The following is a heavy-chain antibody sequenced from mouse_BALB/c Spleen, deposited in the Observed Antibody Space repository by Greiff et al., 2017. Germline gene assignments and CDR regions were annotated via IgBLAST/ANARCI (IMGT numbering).Heavy chain of an antibody. CDR3: TRGGNYLYAMDY. J-gene: IGHJ4*01. D-gene: IGHD2-1*01. CDR2: IYPGNSDT. Sequence: EVHLVESGTVLARPGASVKMSCKASGYSFTSYWMHWVKQRPGQGLEWIGAIYPGNSDTSYNQKFKGKAKLTAVTSASTAYMELSSLTNEDSAVYYCTRGGNYLYAMDYWGQGTSVTVSS. CDR1: GYSFTSYW. V-gene: IGHV1-5*01.